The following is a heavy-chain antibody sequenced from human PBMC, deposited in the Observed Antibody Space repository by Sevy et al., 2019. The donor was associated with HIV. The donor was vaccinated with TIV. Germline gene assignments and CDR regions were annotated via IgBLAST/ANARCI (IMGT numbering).Heavy chain of an antibody. CDR3: ATTKDYYESSGCPFDY. J-gene: IGHJ4*02. CDR2: FDPEDGER. D-gene: IGHD3-22*01. CDR1: GYTLNQLS. V-gene: IGHV1-24*01. Sequence: ASVKVSCKVSGYTLNQLSMYWVRQAPGKGLEWMGSFDPEDGERFYAQKFQGRVTMTEDTSTDTAYMELSSLRSEDTAVYYCATTKDYYESSGCPFDYWGQGTLVTVSS.